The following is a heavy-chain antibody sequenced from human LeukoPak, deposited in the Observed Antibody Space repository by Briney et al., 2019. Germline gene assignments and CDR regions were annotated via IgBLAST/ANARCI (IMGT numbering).Heavy chain of an antibody. V-gene: IGHV5-10-1*01. Sequence: PGESLNISCKAPGYSFTSNWITWVRQIPGKGLEWMGRIDPSDSYTNYSPSFQGHATISVDKSISTAYLQWSSLKASDIAIYYCGSGSSSSWYDYWGQGTLVTVSS. CDR1: GYSFTSNW. CDR2: IDPSDSYT. CDR3: GSGSSSSWYDY. D-gene: IGHD6-13*01. J-gene: IGHJ4*02.